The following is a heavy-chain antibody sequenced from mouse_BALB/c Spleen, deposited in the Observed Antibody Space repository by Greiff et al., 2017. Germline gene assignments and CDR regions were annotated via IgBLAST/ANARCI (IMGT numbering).Heavy chain of an antibody. V-gene: IGHV1S56*01. CDR1: GYTFTSYY. CDR3: ARGELRFAY. CDR2: IYPGNVNT. J-gene: IGHJ3*01. Sequence: QVQLKESGPELVKPGASVRISCKASGYTFTSYYIHWVKQRPGQGLEWIGWIYPGNVNTKYNEKFKGKATLTADKSSSTAYMQLSSLTSEDSAVYFCARGELRFAYWGQGTLVTVSA.